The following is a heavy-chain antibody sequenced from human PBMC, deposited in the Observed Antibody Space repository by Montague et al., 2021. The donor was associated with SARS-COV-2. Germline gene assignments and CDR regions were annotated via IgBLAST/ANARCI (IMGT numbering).Heavy chain of an antibody. CDR2: LNHSGST. V-gene: IGHV4-34*01. D-gene: IGHD2-15*01. CDR1: GGSFSGYY. Sequence: SETLSLTCAVYGGSFSGYYWSWIRQPPGKGLEWIGELNHSGSTNYNPSLKSRVTISVDTSKKQFSLKLSSVTAADTAVYYCARGLGGGSGSHFDYWGRGTLVTVSS. CDR3: ARGLGGGSGSHFDY. J-gene: IGHJ4*02.